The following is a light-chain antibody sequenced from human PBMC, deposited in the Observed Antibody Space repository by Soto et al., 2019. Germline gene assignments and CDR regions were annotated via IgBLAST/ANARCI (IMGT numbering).Light chain of an antibody. CDR1: QGVSSN. CDR2: GES. Sequence: EVAMTQSPATLSVSPGERAILSCRTSQGVSSNLAWYQQKPGLPPRLLIYGESTRATGIPARFSGSGSGTEFTLTISSLQSEDFAVYYCQQYDNRPPFTFGPGTKVDIK. V-gene: IGKV3-15*01. J-gene: IGKJ3*01. CDR3: QQYDNRPPFT.